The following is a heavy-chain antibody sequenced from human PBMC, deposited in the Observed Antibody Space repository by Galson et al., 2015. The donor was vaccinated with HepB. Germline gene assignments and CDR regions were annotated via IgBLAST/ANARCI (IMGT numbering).Heavy chain of an antibody. CDR1: GFTFTNYY. CDR3: VRRNHGGDY. D-gene: IGHD1-14*01. V-gene: IGHV3-7*01. Sequence: SLRLSCAASGFTFTNYYMAWIRQAPGKGLEWVANIKPGGTEKFYAGSMKGRFTISRDNAENSPFLQMDSLRAEDTAVYYCVRRNHGGDYWGQGTLVTVSS. CDR2: IKPGGTEK. J-gene: IGHJ4*02.